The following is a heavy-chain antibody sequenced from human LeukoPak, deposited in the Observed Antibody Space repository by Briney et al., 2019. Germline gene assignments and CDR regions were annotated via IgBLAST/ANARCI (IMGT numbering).Heavy chain of an antibody. Sequence: PGGSLRLSCAASGFTFTIYAMTWVRQAPGKGLEWVSTISAGGGSTDYADSVKGRFNISRDNSENTLYLKMNSLRAEDRAVYYCARPSGTYYMDVWGKGTTVTVSS. CDR1: GFTFTIYA. D-gene: IGHD1-26*01. CDR2: ISAGGGST. J-gene: IGHJ6*03. CDR3: ARPSGTYYMDV. V-gene: IGHV3-23*01.